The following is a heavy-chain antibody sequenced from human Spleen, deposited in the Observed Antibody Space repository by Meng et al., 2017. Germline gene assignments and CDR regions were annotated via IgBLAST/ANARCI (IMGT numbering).Heavy chain of an antibody. CDR3: ARGIAALGAKYYLDY. J-gene: IGHJ4*02. D-gene: IGHD6-13*01. CDR1: GFTFSYYS. CDR2: ISSNSDYS. V-gene: IGHV3-21*01. Sequence: GESLKISCAASGFTFSYYSINWVRQAPGKGLEWVSSISSNSDYSYYADSVEGRFIISRDNAKNSLYLQMNSLRADDTAVYYCARGIAALGAKYYLDYWGQGTMVTVSS.